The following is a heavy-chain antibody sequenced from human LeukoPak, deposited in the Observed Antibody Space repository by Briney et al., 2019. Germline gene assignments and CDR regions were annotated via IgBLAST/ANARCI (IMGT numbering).Heavy chain of an antibody. Sequence: GASVNVSCKASGYTFTSYDINWVRQASGQGVEWMGGMNTNSGNTGYAQKFQGRVTMTRHTSIITAYMELGSLRSEDTAVYYCARRTIAVAGTDFDFWGQGTLVTVSS. CDR3: ARRTIAVAGTDFDF. V-gene: IGHV1-8*01. CDR1: GYTFTSYD. J-gene: IGHJ4*02. D-gene: IGHD6-13*01. CDR2: MNTNSGNT.